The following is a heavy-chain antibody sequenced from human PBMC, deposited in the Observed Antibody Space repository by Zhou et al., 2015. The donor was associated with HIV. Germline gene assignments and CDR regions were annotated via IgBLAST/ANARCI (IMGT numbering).Heavy chain of an antibody. J-gene: IGHJ4*02. D-gene: IGHD6-19*01. V-gene: IGHV1-69*06. CDR3: ARGSGILGDY. CDR1: GDTFSTNG. Sequence: QVQLEQSGAEVKKPGSSVKVSCKVSGDTFSTNGITWVRQAPGKGLEWMGGIIPIFGTTNYAQKFQGRVTMTADKSTTTAYMDLRSLKSEDTAVYYCARGSGILGDYWGQGTLVTVST. CDR2: IIPIFGTT.